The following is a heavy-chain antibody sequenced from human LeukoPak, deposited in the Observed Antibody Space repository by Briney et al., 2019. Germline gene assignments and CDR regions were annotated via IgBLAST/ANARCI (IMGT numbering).Heavy chain of an antibody. J-gene: IGHJ2*01. CDR3: ARGRDQVAAAGYFDL. D-gene: IGHD6-13*01. V-gene: IGHV4-34*01. CDR1: GGSFSGYY. CDR2: INHSGST. Sequence: KTSETLSLTCAVYGGSFSGYYWSWIRQPPGKGLEWIGEINHSGSTNYNPSLKSRVTISVDTSKNQFSLKLSSVTAADTAVYYCARGRDQVAAAGYFDLWGRGTLVTVSS.